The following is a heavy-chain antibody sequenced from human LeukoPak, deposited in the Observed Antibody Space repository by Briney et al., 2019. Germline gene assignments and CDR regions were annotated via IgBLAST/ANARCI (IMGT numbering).Heavy chain of an antibody. CDR2: INPNSGGT. CDR1: GYTFTGYY. J-gene: IGHJ4*02. CDR3: ARVVVVMPDYFDY. Sequence: ASVKVSCKASGYTFTGYYMHRVRQAPGQGLEWMGWINPNSGGTNYAQKFQGRVTMTRDTSISTAYMELSRLRSDDTAVYYCARVVVVMPDYFDYWGQGTLVTVSS. V-gene: IGHV1-2*02. D-gene: IGHD3-22*01.